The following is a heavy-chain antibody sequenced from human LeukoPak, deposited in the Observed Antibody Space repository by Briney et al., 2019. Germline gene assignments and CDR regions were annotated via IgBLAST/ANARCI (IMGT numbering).Heavy chain of an antibody. Sequence: PGGSLRLSCAASGFTFSSYSMNWARQAPGKGLEWVSYISSSSSYIYYADSVKGRFTISRDNAKNSLYLQMNSLRAEDTAVYYCARGVPLLIYCTNGVCYMDYWGQGTLVTVSS. V-gene: IGHV3-21*01. CDR2: ISSSSSYI. J-gene: IGHJ4*02. CDR3: ARGVPLLIYCTNGVCYMDY. CDR1: GFTFSSYS. D-gene: IGHD2-8*01.